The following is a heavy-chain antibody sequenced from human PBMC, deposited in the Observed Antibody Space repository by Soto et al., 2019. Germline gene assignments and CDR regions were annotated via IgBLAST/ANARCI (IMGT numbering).Heavy chain of an antibody. V-gene: IGHV4-59*12. J-gene: IGHJ5*02. CDR2: IYYSGST. CDR1: GGSISSYY. Sequence: NPSETLSLTCTVSGGSISSYYWSWIRQPPGKGLEWIGYIYYSGSTNYNPSLKSRVTMSLDTSRNQFSLRLTSVTAEDTALYYCAKLRDGNWFDPWGQGTLVTVSS. D-gene: IGHD1-7*01. CDR3: AKLRDGNWFDP.